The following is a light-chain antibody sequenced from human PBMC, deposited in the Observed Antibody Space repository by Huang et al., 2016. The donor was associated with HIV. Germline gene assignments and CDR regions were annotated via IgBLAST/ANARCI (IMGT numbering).Light chain of an antibody. CDR2: WAS. CDR3: QQYDTSPWT. V-gene: IGKV4-1*01. Sequence: DIVMTQSPDSLAVSLGERATINCKSSQSVLYRSNNKNYLAWYQQKPGQPPKLLIYWASTGESGVPDRVTGSGSGTDFSLTISSLQAEDVAVYYCQQYDTSPWTFGQGTKVEIK. CDR1: QSVLYRSNNKNY. J-gene: IGKJ1*01.